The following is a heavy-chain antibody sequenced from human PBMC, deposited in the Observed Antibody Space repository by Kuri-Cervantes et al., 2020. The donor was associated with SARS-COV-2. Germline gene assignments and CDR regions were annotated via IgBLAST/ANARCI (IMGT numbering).Heavy chain of an antibody. CDR3: ARAFSPAYTSSDSDAFDF. J-gene: IGHJ3*01. D-gene: IGHD3-16*01. Sequence: SLKISCAASGFTFDDYAMHWVRQAPGKGLEWVSGISWNSGSIGYADSVKGRFTTSRDNAKTSLYLQMNSLKADDTAVYYCARAFSPAYTSSDSDAFDFWGRGTMVTGSS. CDR2: ISWNSGSI. CDR1: GFTFDDYA. V-gene: IGHV3-9*01.